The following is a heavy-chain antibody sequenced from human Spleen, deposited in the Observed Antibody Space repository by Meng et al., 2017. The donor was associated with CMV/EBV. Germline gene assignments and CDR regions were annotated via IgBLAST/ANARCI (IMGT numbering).Heavy chain of an antibody. CDR3: AISPGILMVYAIYY. J-gene: IGHJ4*02. V-gene: IGHV3-9*03. CDR2: ISWNSGSI. D-gene: IGHD2-8*01. CDR1: GFTFDVYA. Sequence: GGSLRLSCAASGFTFDVYAMHWVRQAPGKGLEWVSGISWNSGSIGYADSVKGRFTISRDNAKNSLYLQMNSLRAEDMALYYCAISPGILMVYAIYYWGQGTLVTVSS.